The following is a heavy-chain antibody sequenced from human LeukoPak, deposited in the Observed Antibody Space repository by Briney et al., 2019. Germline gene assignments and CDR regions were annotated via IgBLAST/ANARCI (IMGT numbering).Heavy chain of an antibody. Sequence: GGSLRLSCAASGFSFSNYVMQWVRQVPGKGLEWVALIAHDGSNKYYADSVKGRFTISRDNSRSILYLQMNSLRPKDTAVYSCARSFFQWNYGSCLDSWGQGTLVTVSS. J-gene: IGHJ4*02. CDR2: IAHDGSNK. D-gene: IGHD1-7*01. CDR1: GFSFSNYV. CDR3: ARSFFQWNYGSCLDS. V-gene: IGHV3-30*03.